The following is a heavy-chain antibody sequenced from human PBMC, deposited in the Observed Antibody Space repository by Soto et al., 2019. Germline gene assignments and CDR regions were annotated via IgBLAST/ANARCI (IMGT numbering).Heavy chain of an antibody. CDR3: AKVTAYSSTMTCDY. D-gene: IGHD6-13*01. Sequence: EVQLLESGGGLVQPGGSLRLSCAASGFTFGDYAMSWVLQAPGKGLAWVSSISGCGGSTYYADSVKGRFTISRDNSKNTLYLHMNSLRAEDTAIYYCAKVTAYSSTMTCDYWGQGTLVTVSS. CDR1: GFTFGDYA. V-gene: IGHV3-23*01. J-gene: IGHJ4*02. CDR2: ISGCGGST.